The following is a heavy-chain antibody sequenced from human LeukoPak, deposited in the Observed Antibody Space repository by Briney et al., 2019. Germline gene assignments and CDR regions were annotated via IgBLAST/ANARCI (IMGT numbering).Heavy chain of an antibody. CDR2: IYYSGST. CDR1: GGSIGSSDYY. V-gene: IGHV4-39*01. J-gene: IGHJ4*02. Sequence: PSETLSLTCTVSGGSIGSSDYYWGWIRQPPGKGLEWIGCIYYSGSTYYNPSLKSRVTISVDTSKNQFSLKLSSVIAADTAVYYCAKYEAAAGKGLDYWGQGTLVTVSS. CDR3: AKYEAAAGKGLDY. D-gene: IGHD6-13*01.